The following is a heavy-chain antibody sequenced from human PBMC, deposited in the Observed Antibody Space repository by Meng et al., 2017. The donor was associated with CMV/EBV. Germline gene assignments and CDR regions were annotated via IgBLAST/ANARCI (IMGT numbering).Heavy chain of an antibody. V-gene: IGHV4-39*06. D-gene: IGHD1-26*01. CDR3: ASIVGAQDY. CDR2: IYYSGST. Sequence: RLQLQRSGPGLVKPSETLSLTCTVSGGSISSSSYYWGWIRQPPGKGLEWIGSIYYSGSTYYNPSLKSRVTISVDTSKNQFSLKLSSVTAADTAVYYCASIVGAQDYWGQGTLVTVSS. CDR1: GGSISSSSYY. J-gene: IGHJ4*02.